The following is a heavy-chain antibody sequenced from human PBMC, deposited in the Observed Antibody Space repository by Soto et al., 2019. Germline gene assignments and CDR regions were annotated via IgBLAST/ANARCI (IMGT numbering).Heavy chain of an antibody. CDR2: ISYDGSNK. D-gene: IGHD6-19*01. J-gene: IGHJ6*02. CDR1: GFTFSSSA. V-gene: IGHV3-30-3*01. CDR3: ARDRSSRYALLRSPRVYYGMDV. Sequence: PGGSLRLSCAASGFTFSSSAMHWVRQAPGKGMEWVAVISYDGSNKYYADSVKGRFTISRDNPKNTLYLQMNSLRADDTAVYYCARDRSSRYALLRSPRVYYGMDVWGQGTTVTVSS.